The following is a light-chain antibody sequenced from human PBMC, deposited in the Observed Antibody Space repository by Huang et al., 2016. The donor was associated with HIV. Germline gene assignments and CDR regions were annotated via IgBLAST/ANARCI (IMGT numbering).Light chain of an antibody. Sequence: IVMTQSPATLSVSPGERVTLSCRANRTVSTNLAWYQQRPGQAPRLLSYGSSTWAPGVPARFSSSGSGTDFSLTISSLQSEDFALYYCHQYNNWLLSFGGGTRVDI. CDR3: HQYNNWLLS. CDR2: GSS. J-gene: IGKJ4*01. V-gene: IGKV3-15*01. CDR1: RTVSTN.